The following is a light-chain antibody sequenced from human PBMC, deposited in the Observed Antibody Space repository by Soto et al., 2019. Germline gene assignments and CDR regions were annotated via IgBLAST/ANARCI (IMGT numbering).Light chain of an antibody. V-gene: IGLV1-40*01. CDR3: QSYDSSLSGSV. Sequence: QSVLTQPPSVSGAPGQRVTISCTGSSSNIGAGYDVHWYQQLPGTAPKLLIYGNSNRPSGDPDRFSGSKSGTSASLAITGIQAEDEADYYCQSYDSSLSGSVFGGGTKLTVL. CDR1: SSNIGAGYD. J-gene: IGLJ2*01. CDR2: GNS.